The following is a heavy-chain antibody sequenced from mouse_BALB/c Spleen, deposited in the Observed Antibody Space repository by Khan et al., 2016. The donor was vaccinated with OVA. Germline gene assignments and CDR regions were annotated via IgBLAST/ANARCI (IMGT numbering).Heavy chain of an antibody. CDR3: VNHGSSSAWFTY. J-gene: IGHJ3*01. V-gene: IGHV1-7*01. CDR1: GYTFTNYW. D-gene: IGHD1-1*01. Sequence: VQLQQSGAELAKPGASVKMSCKASGYTFTNYWMHWVKQRPGQGLEWIGYVNPSTGYTESNQKFKDKSTLTAAKSSSTAYMQLSSLPSEDSAVYYCVNHGSSSAWFTYWGQGTLVTVSA. CDR2: VNPSTGYT.